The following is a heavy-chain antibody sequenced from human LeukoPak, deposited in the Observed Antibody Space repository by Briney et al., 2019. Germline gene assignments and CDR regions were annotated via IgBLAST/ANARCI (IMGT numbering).Heavy chain of an antibody. D-gene: IGHD3-16*01. J-gene: IGHJ4*02. V-gene: IGHV1-46*03. Sequence: ASVKVSCKTSGYIFTSYYLHWVRQAPGQWLEWLGVVYPSAGTSDPAQRFRARITLSDDTSTSTAYMELRSLKSEDTAIYFCVREYHGGYFDFWGQGTLVTVFS. CDR2: VYPSAGTS. CDR3: VREYHGGYFDF. CDR1: GYIFTSYY.